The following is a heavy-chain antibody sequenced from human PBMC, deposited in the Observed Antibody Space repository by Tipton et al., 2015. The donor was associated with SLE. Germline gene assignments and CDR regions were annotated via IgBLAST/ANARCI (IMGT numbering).Heavy chain of an antibody. Sequence: LSLTCAVYGGSFSGYYWSWIRQPPGKGLEWIGEINHSGSTNYNPSLKSRVTISVDTSKNQFSLKLSSVTAADTAVYYCARGPDFYDSSGSYDYWGQGTLVTVSS. J-gene: IGHJ4*02. D-gene: IGHD3-22*01. V-gene: IGHV4-34*01. CDR2: INHSGST. CDR3: ARGPDFYDSSGSYDY. CDR1: GGSFSGYY.